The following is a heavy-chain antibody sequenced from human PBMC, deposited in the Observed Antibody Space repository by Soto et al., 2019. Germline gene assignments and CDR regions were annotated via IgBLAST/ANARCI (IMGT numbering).Heavy chain of an antibody. CDR2: IDPSDSYT. Sequence: GESLKISCKGSGYSFTSYWISWVRQMPGKGLEWMGRIDPSDSYTNYSPSFQGHVTISADKSISTAYLQWSSLKASDTAMYYCARPQMTYIAAAGTVGMDVWGQGTTATVSS. D-gene: IGHD6-13*01. CDR1: GYSFTSYW. J-gene: IGHJ6*02. V-gene: IGHV5-10-1*01. CDR3: ARPQMTYIAAAGTVGMDV.